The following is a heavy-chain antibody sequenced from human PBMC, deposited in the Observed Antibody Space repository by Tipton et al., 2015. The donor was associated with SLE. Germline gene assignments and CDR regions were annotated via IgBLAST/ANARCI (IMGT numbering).Heavy chain of an antibody. CDR2: IYYSGSA. D-gene: IGHD2-2*01. Sequence: LRLSCTVSGGSISSSSYYWGWIRQPPGKGLEWIGYIYYSGSANYNPSLKSRVTISVDTSKNQFSLKLSSVTAADTAVYYCARRIYCSSTSCYFDAFDIWGQGTMVTVSS. V-gene: IGHV4-61*05. CDR3: ARRIYCSSTSCYFDAFDI. J-gene: IGHJ3*02. CDR1: GGSISSSSYY.